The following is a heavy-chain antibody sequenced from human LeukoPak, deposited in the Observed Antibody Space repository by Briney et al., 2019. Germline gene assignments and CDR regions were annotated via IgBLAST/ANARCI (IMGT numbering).Heavy chain of an antibody. CDR1: GGSISSSSYY. CDR3: ARHKWRFGELNGWFDP. D-gene: IGHD3-10*01. V-gene: IGHV4-39*01. J-gene: IGHJ5*02. Sequence: SETLSLTCTVSGGSISSSSYYWGWIRQPPGKGLEWIGSIYYIGSTYYNPSLKSRGTISVDTSKNQCSLKLSSVTAADTAVYYCARHKWRFGELNGWFDPWGQGTLVTVSS. CDR2: IYYIGST.